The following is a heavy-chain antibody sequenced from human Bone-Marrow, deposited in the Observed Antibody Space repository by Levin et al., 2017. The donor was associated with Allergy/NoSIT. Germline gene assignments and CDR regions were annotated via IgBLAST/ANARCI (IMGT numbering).Heavy chain of an antibody. CDR3: ARAYSNGWYIDY. J-gene: IGHJ4*02. Sequence: PSSPLSLPFPFSGGSLPTYYWTWIRQPPGKGLEWIGHVYHSGFTKYNPSLKSRVTISLDTSKKQFSLNLTSVTAADTAVYYCARAYSNGWYIDYWGQGTLVAVSS. CDR2: VYHSGFT. CDR1: GGSLPTYY. D-gene: IGHD6-25*01. V-gene: IGHV4-59*01.